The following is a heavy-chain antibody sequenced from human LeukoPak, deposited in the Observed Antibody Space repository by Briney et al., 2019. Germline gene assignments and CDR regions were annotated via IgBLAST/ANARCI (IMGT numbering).Heavy chain of an antibody. D-gene: IGHD4-17*01. CDR1: GFTVSTNY. V-gene: IGHV3-53*04. CDR2: IYSGGST. Sequence: PGGSLRLSCAASGFTVSTNYMSWVRQAPGKGLEWVSVIYSGGSTYYADSVKGRFTISRHNSENTLYLQMNSLRAEDTAVYYCARGMTNPFDYWGQRTLVTVSS. J-gene: IGHJ4*02. CDR3: ARGMTNPFDY.